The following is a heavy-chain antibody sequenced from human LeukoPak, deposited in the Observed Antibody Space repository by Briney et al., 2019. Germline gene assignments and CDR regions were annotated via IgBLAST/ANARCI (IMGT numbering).Heavy chain of an antibody. CDR3: AKVIYYDSSGYIDY. CDR2: ISSSSSTI. CDR1: GFTFNRKS. Sequence: GGSLRLSCAASGFTFNRKSMNWVRQAPGKGLEWVSYISSSSSTIYYADSVKGRFTISRDNSKNTLYLQMNSLRAEDTAVYYCAKVIYYDSSGYIDYWGQGTLVTVSS. J-gene: IGHJ4*02. V-gene: IGHV3-48*01. D-gene: IGHD3-22*01.